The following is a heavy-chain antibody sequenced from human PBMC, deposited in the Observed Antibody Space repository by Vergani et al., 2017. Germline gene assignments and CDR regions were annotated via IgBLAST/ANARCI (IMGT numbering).Heavy chain of an antibody. CDR1: GFSLTTGGEG. V-gene: IGHV2-5*01. D-gene: IGHD3-9*01. Sequence: QITLRESGPTLVKPTQTLTLTCTFSGFSLTTGGEGVGWIRQPPGRALVWLAFVYWNDDDRYSPSLKSRVTITKDTSKNEVILTMATMDPVDTATYYCVHRLGYFDWDGAVDVWGPGTMVTVSS. CDR3: VHRLGYFDWDGAVDV. CDR2: VYWNDDD. J-gene: IGHJ3*01.